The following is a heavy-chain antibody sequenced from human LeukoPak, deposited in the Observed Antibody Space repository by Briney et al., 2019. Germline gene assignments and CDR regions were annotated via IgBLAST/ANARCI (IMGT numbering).Heavy chain of an antibody. D-gene: IGHD6-19*01. Sequence: SETLSLTCTVSGGSISGYYWSWIRQPPGKGLEWIGCVYYSGSSNYNPSLKSRVNISVDTSKNQFSLKLTSVTAADTAVYYCARDVKSKIAVSVLHAIDIWGQGTMVTVSS. CDR1: GGSISGYY. CDR2: VYYSGSS. CDR3: ARDVKSKIAVSVLHAIDI. J-gene: IGHJ3*02. V-gene: IGHV4-59*01.